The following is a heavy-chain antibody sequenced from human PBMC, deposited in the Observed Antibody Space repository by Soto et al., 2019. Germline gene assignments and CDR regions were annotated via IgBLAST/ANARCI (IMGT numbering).Heavy chain of an antibody. J-gene: IGHJ5*02. V-gene: IGHV1-2*04. Sequence: ASVKVSCKASGYTFTDYYIHWVRQAPGQGLEWMGWINPNSGGTNYAQKFQGWVTMTRDTPISTAYMELSRLRSDDTAVYYCARLRGCSGGNCYSSGWFDPWGQGTLVTVSS. CDR3: ARLRGCSGGNCYSSGWFDP. CDR1: GYTFTDYY. D-gene: IGHD2-15*01. CDR2: INPNSGGT.